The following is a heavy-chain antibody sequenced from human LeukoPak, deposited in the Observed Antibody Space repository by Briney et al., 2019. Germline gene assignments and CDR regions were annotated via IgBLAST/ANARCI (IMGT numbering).Heavy chain of an antibody. CDR3: ARARYYYDSSGFPPLQLHASDI. V-gene: IGHV4-59*01. D-gene: IGHD3-22*01. CDR1: GGSISSYY. Sequence: SETLSLTCTVSGGSISSYYWSWIRQPPGKGLEWIGYIYYSGSTNYNPSLKSRVTISVDTSKNQFSLKLSSVTAADTAVYYCARARYYYDSSGFPPLQLHASDIWGQGTMVTVSS. CDR2: IYYSGST. J-gene: IGHJ3*02.